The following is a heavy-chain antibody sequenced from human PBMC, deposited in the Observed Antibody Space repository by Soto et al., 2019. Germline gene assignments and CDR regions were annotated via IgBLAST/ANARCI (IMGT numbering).Heavy chain of an antibody. D-gene: IGHD4-17*01. CDR1: GFTFNSYW. CDR2: INSDGSST. Sequence: EVQLVESGGGLVQPGGSLRLSCAASGFTFNSYWMHWVRQAPGKGLVWVSRINSDGSSTSYADSVKGRFTISRDNAKNPLYLQMNSLRAEDTAVYYCARDQTTVTTWAFDYWGQGTLVSVSS. V-gene: IGHV3-74*01. CDR3: ARDQTTVTTWAFDY. J-gene: IGHJ4*02.